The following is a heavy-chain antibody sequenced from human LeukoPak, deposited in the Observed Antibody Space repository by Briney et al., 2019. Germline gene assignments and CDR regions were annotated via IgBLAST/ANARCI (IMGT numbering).Heavy chain of an antibody. Sequence: SVKVSCKASGGTFSSYAINWVRQAPGEGLEWMGGIIPIFGTANYAQKFQGRVTITADESTSTAYMELSSLRSEDTAVYYCARANNWNYPAFDYWGQGTLVTVSS. CDR3: ARANNWNYPAFDY. CDR1: GGTFSSYA. V-gene: IGHV1-69*01. CDR2: IIPIFGTA. D-gene: IGHD1-7*01. J-gene: IGHJ4*02.